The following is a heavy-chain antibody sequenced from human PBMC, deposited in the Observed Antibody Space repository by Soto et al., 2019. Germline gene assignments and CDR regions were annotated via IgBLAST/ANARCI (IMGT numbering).Heavy chain of an antibody. V-gene: IGHV3-53*01. Sequence: GGSLRLSCAASGFTVSSNYMSWVRQAPGKGLEWVSVIYSGGSTYYADSVKGRFTISRDNSKNTLYLQMNSLRAEDTAVYYCARATDYSNYDYWGQGTLVTVSS. J-gene: IGHJ4*02. CDR1: GFTVSSNY. CDR3: ARATDYSNYDY. D-gene: IGHD4-4*01. CDR2: IYSGGST.